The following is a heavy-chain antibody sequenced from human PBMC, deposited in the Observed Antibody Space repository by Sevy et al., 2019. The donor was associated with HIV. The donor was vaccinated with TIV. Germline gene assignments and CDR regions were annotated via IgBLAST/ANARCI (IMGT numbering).Heavy chain of an antibody. Sequence: GGSLRLSCAASGFTFNHAWMSWVRQAPGKGLEWVGRIRSKPDGGTTDFAAPVKGRFTMSRDDSKYTLYLQMNSLKSEDRAMYYCATSSGTYWGQGTLVTVSS. J-gene: IGHJ4*02. CDR3: ATSSGTY. CDR2: IRSKPDGGTT. CDR1: GFTFNHAW. D-gene: IGHD1-1*01. V-gene: IGHV3-15*01.